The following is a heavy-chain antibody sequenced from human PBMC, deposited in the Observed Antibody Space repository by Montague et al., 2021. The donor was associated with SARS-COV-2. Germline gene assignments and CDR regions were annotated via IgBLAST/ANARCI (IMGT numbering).Heavy chain of an antibody. J-gene: IGHJ5*02. CDR1: GGSFSGYY. Sequence: SETLSLTCAVYGGSFSGYYWSWIRQPPGKGLEWIGEISHSGSTNYNPSLKRRATISVDTSKNKFSLKLSSVTAAETAVYYCARERYSFSLTRGSTWFDPWGQGTLVTVSS. CDR3: ARERYSFSLTRGSTWFDP. V-gene: IGHV4-34*01. D-gene: IGHD3-9*01. CDR2: ISHSGST.